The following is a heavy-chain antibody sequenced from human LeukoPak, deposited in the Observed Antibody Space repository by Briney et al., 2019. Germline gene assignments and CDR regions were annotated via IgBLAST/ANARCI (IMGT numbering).Heavy chain of an antibody. V-gene: IGHV4-4*07. CDR3: ARDKYYYDSSGRGLDY. CDR1: GVAISSYY. J-gene: IGHJ4*02. D-gene: IGHD3-22*01. Sequence: PETLSLTCTVSGVAISSYYWSWIRQPAGKGLEWIGRIHTSGSTNYNPSLKSRVTMSVDTSKNQFSLKLSSVTAADTAVYYCARDKYYYDSSGRGLDYWGQGTLVTVSS. CDR2: IHTSGST.